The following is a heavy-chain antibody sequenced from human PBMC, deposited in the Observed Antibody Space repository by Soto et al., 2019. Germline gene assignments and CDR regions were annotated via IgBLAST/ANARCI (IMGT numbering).Heavy chain of an antibody. Sequence: LRLSCAGAGFTFSNFAIHWVRQVPGKGLEWVSRINSGGSRTTFADSVKGRFTVSRDNAKYTLSLEMNSLRPEDTALYYCARDYNWNAFDYWGPGTLVTVSS. J-gene: IGHJ4*02. CDR1: GFTFSNFA. V-gene: IGHV3-74*01. D-gene: IGHD1-20*01. CDR3: ARDYNWNAFDY. CDR2: INSGGSRT.